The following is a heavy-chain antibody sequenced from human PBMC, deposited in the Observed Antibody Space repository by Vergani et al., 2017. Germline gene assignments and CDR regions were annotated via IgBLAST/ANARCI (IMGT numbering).Heavy chain of an antibody. CDR2: IYYDGSKK. J-gene: IGHJ6*03. Sequence: VQLLESGGDLVQPGRSLRLSCTSSGFTFSTYAMHWVRQAPGKGLEWVAIIYYDGSKKYYADSVKGRFTISRDNSRNTLDLLMSSLRAEDTAIYYCVREGSYCGSTTCRNPSYVYYYHMDVWGEGTTVTVSS. CDR1: GFTFSTYA. D-gene: IGHD2-21*01. CDR3: VREGSYCGSTTCRNPSYVYYYHMDV. V-gene: IGHV3-33*01.